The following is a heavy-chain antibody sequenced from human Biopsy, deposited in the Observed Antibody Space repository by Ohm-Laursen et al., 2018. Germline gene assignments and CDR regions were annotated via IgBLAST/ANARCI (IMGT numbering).Heavy chain of an antibody. V-gene: IGHV4-4*07. CDR3: ARGTGRYYVYGAFDI. D-gene: IGHD1-26*01. CDR2: IYTSGSP. J-gene: IGHJ3*02. CDR1: GDSINNYY. Sequence: PSDTLSLTCTVSGDSINNYYGSWIRQPAGKGLEGIGRIYTSGSPNYNLSLESRVTMSVDTSKNQFSLNLRSATAADTAVYYCARGTGRYYVYGAFDIWGQGTVVTVSS.